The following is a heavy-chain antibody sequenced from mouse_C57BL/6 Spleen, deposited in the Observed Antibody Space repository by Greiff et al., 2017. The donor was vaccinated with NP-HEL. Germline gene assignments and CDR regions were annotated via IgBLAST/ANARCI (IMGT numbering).Heavy chain of an antibody. V-gene: IGHV3-6*01. Sequence: EVQLQQSGPGLVKPSQSLSLTCSVTGYSITSGYYWNWIRQFPGNKLEWMGYISYDGSNNYNPSLKNRISITRDTSKNQFFLKLNSVTTEDTATYYCARAQLGRAWFAYWGQGTLVTVSA. D-gene: IGHD4-1*02. CDR3: ARAQLGRAWFAY. CDR2: ISYDGSN. CDR1: GYSITSGYY. J-gene: IGHJ3*01.